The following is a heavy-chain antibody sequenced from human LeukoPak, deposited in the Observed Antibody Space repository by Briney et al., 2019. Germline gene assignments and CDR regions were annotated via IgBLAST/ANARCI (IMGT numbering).Heavy chain of an antibody. J-gene: IGHJ4*02. D-gene: IGHD6-13*01. V-gene: IGHV3-21*01. Sequence: GGSLRLSCAASGFTFSSYSMNWVRQAPWKGLEWVSSISSSSSYIYYADSVKGRFTNSRDNAKNSLYLQMNSLRAEDTAVYYCAREYSSSWYYFDYWGQGTLVTVSS. CDR1: GFTFSSYS. CDR3: AREYSSSWYYFDY. CDR2: ISSSSSYI.